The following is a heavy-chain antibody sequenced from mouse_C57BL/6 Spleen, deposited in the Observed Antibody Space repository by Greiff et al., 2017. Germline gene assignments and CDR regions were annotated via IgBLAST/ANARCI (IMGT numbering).Heavy chain of an antibody. CDR2: IDPSDSET. D-gene: IGHD1-1*01. CDR1: GYTFTSYW. CDR3: ARSRAATVAFDY. J-gene: IGHJ2*01. Sequence: VQLQQPGAELVRPGSSVKLSCKASGYTFTSYWMHWVKQRPIQGLEWIGNIDPSDSETHYNQKFKDKATLTVDKSSSTAYMQLRSLTSEDSAVYYCARSRAATVAFDYWGQGTTLTVSS. V-gene: IGHV1-52*01.